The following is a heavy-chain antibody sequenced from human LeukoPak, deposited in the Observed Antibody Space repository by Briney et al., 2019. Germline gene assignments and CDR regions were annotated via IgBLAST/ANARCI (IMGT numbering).Heavy chain of an antibody. CDR3: ARGPGSYYLVAFDI. D-gene: IGHD3-10*01. V-gene: IGHV4-34*01. J-gene: IGHJ3*02. Sequence: PSETLSLTCAVYGGSFSGYYWSWIRQPPGKGLEWIGEINHSGSTNYNPSLKSRVTISVDTSKNQFSLKLSSVTAADMAVYYCARGPGSYYLVAFDIWGQGTMVTVSS. CDR2: INHSGST. CDR1: GGSFSGYY.